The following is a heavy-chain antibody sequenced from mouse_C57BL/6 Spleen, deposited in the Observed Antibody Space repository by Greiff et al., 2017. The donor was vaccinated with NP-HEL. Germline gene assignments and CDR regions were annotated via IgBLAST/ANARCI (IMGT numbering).Heavy chain of an antibody. V-gene: IGHV1-7*01. CDR3: ARRTTVEGYYYAMDY. D-gene: IGHD1-1*01. Sequence: QVHVKQSGAELAKPGASVKLSCKASGYTFTSYWMHWVKQRPGQGLEWIGYINPSSGYTKYNQKFKDKATLTADKSSSTAYMQLSSLTYEDSAVYYCARRTTVEGYYYAMDYWGQGTSVTVSS. J-gene: IGHJ4*01. CDR1: GYTFTSYW. CDR2: INPSSGYT.